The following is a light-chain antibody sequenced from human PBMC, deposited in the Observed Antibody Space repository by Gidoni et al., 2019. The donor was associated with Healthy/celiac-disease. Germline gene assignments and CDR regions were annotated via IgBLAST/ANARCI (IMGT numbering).Light chain of an antibody. J-gene: IGKJ1*01. CDR1: QSISIY. CDR3: QQSYSTPRT. V-gene: IGKV1-39*01. CDR2: AAS. Sequence: DIQMTQSPSSLSASVGDRVTITCRASQSISIYLNWYQQRPGKAPKLLIYAASSLQSGVPSRFSGSGSGTDFTLTISSLQPEDCATDYCQQSYSTPRTFGQGTKVEIK.